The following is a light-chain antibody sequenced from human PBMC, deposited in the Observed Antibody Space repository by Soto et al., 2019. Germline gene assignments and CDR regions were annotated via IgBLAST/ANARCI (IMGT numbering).Light chain of an antibody. J-gene: IGLJ1*01. Sequence: QSVLTQPRSVSGSPGQSVTISRTGTSSDVGGYNYVSWYQQHPGKAPKLMIFDVSKRPSGVPDRFSGSKSANTASLTISGLQAEDEADYYCCSYAGSYTYVFGTGTKVTVL. CDR3: CSYAGSYTYV. V-gene: IGLV2-11*01. CDR1: SSDVGGYNY. CDR2: DVS.